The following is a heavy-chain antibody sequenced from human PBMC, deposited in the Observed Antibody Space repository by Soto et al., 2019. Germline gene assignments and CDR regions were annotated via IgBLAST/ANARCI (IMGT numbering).Heavy chain of an antibody. CDR2: ISGSGGST. CDR1: GFTFSSYA. D-gene: IGHD3-10*01. J-gene: IGHJ4*02. CDR3: TTPGITMVRGVTFSAPYYFDY. Sequence: EVQLLESGGGLVQPGGSLRLSCAASGFTFSSYAMSWVRQAPGKGLEWVSAISGSGGSTYYADSVKGRFTISRDNSKNTLYLQMNSLRAEDTAVYYCTTPGITMVRGVTFSAPYYFDYWGQGTLVTVSS. V-gene: IGHV3-23*01.